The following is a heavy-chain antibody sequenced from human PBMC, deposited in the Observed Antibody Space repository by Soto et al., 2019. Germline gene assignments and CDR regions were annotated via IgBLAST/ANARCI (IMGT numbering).Heavy chain of an antibody. V-gene: IGHV2-26*01. CDR2: IFSDNER. D-gene: IGHD4-17*01. CDR1: GFSLTTGKLG. J-gene: IGHJ6*02. CDR3: ARMNVDSYQFYYAMDV. Sequence: GPTLVNPTETLTLTCTASGFSLTTGKLGVSWIRQPPGKALEWLAHIFSDNERSYSTSLQGRLTISKDTSGSQVVLSMTNVDPVDTATYYCARMNVDSYQFYYAMDVWGQGTTVTVSS.